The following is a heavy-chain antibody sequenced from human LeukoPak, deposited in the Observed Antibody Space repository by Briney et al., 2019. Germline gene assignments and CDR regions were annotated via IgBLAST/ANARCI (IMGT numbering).Heavy chain of an antibody. V-gene: IGHV4-4*07. CDR1: GASISGGY. J-gene: IGHJ5*02. CDR3: ARRREESATRGSGGNWLDP. CDR2: IDGNGYT. Sequence: IPSETLSLTCTVSGASISGGYWNWVRQSAGKGLEWIARIDGNGYTLYNPSLHSRATISLDTSKNQFSLKLSAMAAADTAVYFCARRREESATRGSGGNWLDPWGLGTLVTVSS. D-gene: IGHD3-3*01.